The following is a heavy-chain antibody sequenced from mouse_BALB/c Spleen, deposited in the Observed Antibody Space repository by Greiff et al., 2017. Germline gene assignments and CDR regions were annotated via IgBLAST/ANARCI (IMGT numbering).Heavy chain of an antibody. CDR1: GFTFSSYA. D-gene: IGHD2-2*01. V-gene: IGHV5-6-5*01. Sequence: EVKLVESGGGLVKPGGSLKLSCAASGFTFSSYAMSWVRQTPEKRLEWVASISSGGSTYYPDSVKGRFTISRDNARNILYLQMSSLRSEDTAMYYCAKNGYLYYFDYWGQGTTLTVSS. CDR3: AKNGYLYYFDY. J-gene: IGHJ2*01. CDR2: ISSGGST.